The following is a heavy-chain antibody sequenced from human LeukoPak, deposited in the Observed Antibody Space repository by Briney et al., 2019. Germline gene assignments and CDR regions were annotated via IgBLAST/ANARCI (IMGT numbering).Heavy chain of an antibody. J-gene: IGHJ4*02. D-gene: IGHD1-26*01. Sequence: GASVKVSCKASGYTFSSHTINWVRQAPGQGLEWMGWINMNTGNPTYAQGFAGRFVFSLGTSASTAYTQIISLKAEDTAVYYCARDRAFVHFDYWGQGTLVTVSS. V-gene: IGHV7-4-1*02. CDR1: GYTFSSHT. CDR2: INMNTGNP. CDR3: ARDRAFVHFDY.